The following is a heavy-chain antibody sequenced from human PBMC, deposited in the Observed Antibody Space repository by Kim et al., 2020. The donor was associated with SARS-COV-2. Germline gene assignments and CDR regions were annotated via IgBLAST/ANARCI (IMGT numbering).Heavy chain of an antibody. CDR3: ARAYPPIVVVVAALGY. D-gene: IGHD2-15*01. CDR2: ISYDGSNK. CDR1: GFTFSSYA. Sequence: GGSLRLSCAASGFTFSSYAMHWVRQAPGKGLEWVAVISYDGSNKYYADSVKGRFTISRDNSKNTLYLQMNSLRAEDTAVYYCARAYPPIVVVVAALGYWGQGTLVTVSS. J-gene: IGHJ4*02. V-gene: IGHV3-30-3*01.